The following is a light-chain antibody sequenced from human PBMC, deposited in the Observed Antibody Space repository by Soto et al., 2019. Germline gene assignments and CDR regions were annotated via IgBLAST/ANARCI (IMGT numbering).Light chain of an antibody. CDR2: AAS. CDR1: QIIRTY. Sequence: DIQMTQFPSSLSASVGDRVTITCRASQIIRTYLNWYRQKSGKAPKLLIYAASSLQSGVPSRFSGSGSATDFTLTISSLQPEDFATYFCQQTYSYPWTFGQGTKVDIK. CDR3: QQTYSYPWT. J-gene: IGKJ1*01. V-gene: IGKV1-39*01.